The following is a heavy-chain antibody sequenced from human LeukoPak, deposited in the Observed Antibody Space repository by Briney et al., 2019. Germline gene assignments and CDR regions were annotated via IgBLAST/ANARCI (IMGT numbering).Heavy chain of an antibody. Sequence: GRSLTLSCAASGFTFSSYAMHWVRHAPGKGLEWVAVISYDGSNKYYADSVKGRFTISRDNSKNTLYLQMNSLRAADAAEYYCARVARGGIVVVPAAMHYCGQGTLVTVSS. CDR2: ISYDGSNK. V-gene: IGHV3-30*04. J-gene: IGHJ4*02. CDR1: GFTFSSYA. D-gene: IGHD2-2*01. CDR3: ARVARGGIVVVPAAMHY.